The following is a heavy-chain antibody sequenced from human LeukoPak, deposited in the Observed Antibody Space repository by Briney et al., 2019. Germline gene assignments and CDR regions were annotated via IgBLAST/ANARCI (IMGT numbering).Heavy chain of an antibody. Sequence: ASVKVSCKTSGYTFSSYYIHWVRQTPGQGLEWMGIINPSVGGTRHAQKFQGRVTMTRGTSTSTVYMELSSLSSEDTAIYYCARSVASTTYYYPFDHWGQGTLVTVSS. V-gene: IGHV1-46*01. J-gene: IGHJ4*02. D-gene: IGHD2/OR15-2a*01. CDR2: INPSVGGT. CDR3: ARSVASTTYYYPFDH. CDR1: GYTFSSYY.